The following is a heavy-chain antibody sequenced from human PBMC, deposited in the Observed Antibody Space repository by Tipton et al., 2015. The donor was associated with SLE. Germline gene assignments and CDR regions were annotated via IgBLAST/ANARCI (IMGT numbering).Heavy chain of an antibody. CDR3: ARAPGAFDI. CDR2: IYTSGST. CDR1: GGSISSGSYY. Sequence: LRLSCTVSGGSISSGSYYWSWIRQPAGKGLEWIGHIYTSGSTNYNPSLKSRVTISVDTSKTQFSLKLSSVTAADTAMYYCARAPGAFDIWGQGTMVTVSS. J-gene: IGHJ3*02. V-gene: IGHV4-61*09.